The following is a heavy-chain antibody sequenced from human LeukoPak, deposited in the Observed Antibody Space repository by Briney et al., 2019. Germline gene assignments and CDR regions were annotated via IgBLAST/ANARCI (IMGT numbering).Heavy chain of an antibody. V-gene: IGHV3-30-3*01. CDR3: AREGYYGSGSPPSLYFDY. J-gene: IGHJ4*02. CDR1: GFTFRNYV. CDR2: TSSDLNVK. D-gene: IGHD3-10*01. Sequence: GGSLRLSCAASGFTFRNYVIHWVRQAPGKGLEWVAVTSSDLNVKLYADSVKGRFTVSRDNSRGTLYLQMNSLRPEDTAIYYCAREGYYGSGSPPSLYFDYWGQGTLVTVSS.